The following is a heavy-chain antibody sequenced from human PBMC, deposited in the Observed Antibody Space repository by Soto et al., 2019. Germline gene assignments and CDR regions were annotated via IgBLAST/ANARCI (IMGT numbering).Heavy chain of an antibody. D-gene: IGHD6-19*01. CDR1: GYTFTSFH. Sequence: ASVKVSCKASGYTFTSFHMHWVRQAPGQGLEWMGIINPGGGGTSYAQKFQGRVTMTRDTSTSTVYMELSSLRSEDTAVYYCARVSIAVAGTNYYYYGMDVWGQGTTVTVSS. J-gene: IGHJ6*02. V-gene: IGHV1-46*01. CDR3: ARVSIAVAGTNYYYYGMDV. CDR2: INPGGGGT.